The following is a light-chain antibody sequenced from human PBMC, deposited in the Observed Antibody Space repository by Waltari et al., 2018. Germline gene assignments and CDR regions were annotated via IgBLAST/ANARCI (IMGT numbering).Light chain of an antibody. CDR3: QTWATGIFWL. V-gene: IGLV4-69*01. CDR1: SGHNTYA. Sequence: QVVLTQPPSVSASLGASVKLTCTLASGHNTYAIAWPPQQAEKGPQFLMKVKSDGSHTRGDGIPDRFSGSSSGAERYLTISNLQPEDEADYYCQTWATGIFWLFGGGTKLTVL. J-gene: IGLJ3*02. CDR2: VKSDGSH.